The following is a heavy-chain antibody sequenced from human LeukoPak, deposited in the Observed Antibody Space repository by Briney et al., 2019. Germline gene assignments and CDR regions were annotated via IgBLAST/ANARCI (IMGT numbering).Heavy chain of an antibody. CDR2: ISGSGGST. D-gene: IGHD6-13*01. CDR3: AKDQGGRSGSWTFDY. Sequence: GGSLRLSCAASGFTFSSYAMSWVRQAPGKGLEWVSAISGSGGSTYYADSVKGRFTISRDDSKNTLYLQMNSLRAEDTAVYYCAKDQGGRSGSWTFDYWGQGTLVTVSS. V-gene: IGHV3-23*01. J-gene: IGHJ4*02. CDR1: GFTFSSYA.